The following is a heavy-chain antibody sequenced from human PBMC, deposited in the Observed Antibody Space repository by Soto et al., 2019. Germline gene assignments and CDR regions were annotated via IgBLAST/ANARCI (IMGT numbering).Heavy chain of an antibody. D-gene: IGHD2-15*01. CDR2: ISYDGSNK. Sequence: GGSLRLSCAASGFTFSSYGMHWVRQAPGKGLEWVAVISYDGSNKYYADSVKGRFTISRDNSKNTLYLQMNSLRAEDTAVYYCAKDGWDCSGGSCYSSDYWGQGTLVTVSS. CDR3: AKDGWDCSGGSCYSSDY. J-gene: IGHJ4*02. V-gene: IGHV3-30*18. CDR1: GFTFSSYG.